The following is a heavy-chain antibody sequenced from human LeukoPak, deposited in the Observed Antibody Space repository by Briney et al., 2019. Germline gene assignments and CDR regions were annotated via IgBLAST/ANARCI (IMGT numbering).Heavy chain of an antibody. J-gene: IGHJ3*02. CDR2: IYTSGST. CDR3: AREFSESYYLDAFDI. CDR1: DDSITMYY. D-gene: IGHD1-26*01. Sequence: PSETLSLTCSVSDDSITMYYWTWIRQPAGKGLEWIGRIYTSGSTNYNPSLKSRVTTSVDTSKNQFSLKLSSVTSADTAVYYCAREFSESYYLDAFDIWGQGTMVTVSS. V-gene: IGHV4-4*07.